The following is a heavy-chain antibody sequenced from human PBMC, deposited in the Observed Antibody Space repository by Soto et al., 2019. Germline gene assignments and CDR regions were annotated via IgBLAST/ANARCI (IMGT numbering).Heavy chain of an antibody. V-gene: IGHV3-53*01. CDR2: IYTGGNT. Sequence: PGGSLRLSCAASGFTVTSYYMSWVRRAPGKGLEWVSLIYTGGNTNYADSVKGRFTISRDNSKNTLYLQMNSLRAEDTAVYYCARDYYYGSGNYYRADYYHYGMDVWGQGPTVTVYS. J-gene: IGHJ6*02. CDR3: ARDYYYGSGNYYRADYYHYGMDV. D-gene: IGHD3-10*01. CDR1: GFTVTSYY.